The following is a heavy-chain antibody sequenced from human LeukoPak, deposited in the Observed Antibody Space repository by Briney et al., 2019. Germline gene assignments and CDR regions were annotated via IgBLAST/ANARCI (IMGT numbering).Heavy chain of an antibody. Sequence: SETLSLTCTASGGSISSDYRSWIRQPPGKGLEWIGYIYYSGSTNYNPSLKSRVTISVDASKNQFSLKLSSVTAADTAVYYCAREYYDSSCVLHFWGQGTLVTVSS. CDR2: IYYSGST. V-gene: IGHV4-59*01. J-gene: IGHJ4*02. CDR1: GGSISSDY. D-gene: IGHD3-22*01. CDR3: AREYYDSSCVLHF.